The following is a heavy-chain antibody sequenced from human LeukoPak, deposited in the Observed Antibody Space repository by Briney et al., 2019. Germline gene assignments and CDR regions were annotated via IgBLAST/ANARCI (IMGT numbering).Heavy chain of an antibody. D-gene: IGHD1-14*01. V-gene: IGHV3-7*01. J-gene: IGHJ4*02. Sequence: GGSLRLSCAASGFTFSGYPIHWVRQAPGTGLEWVANIKQDGSEKYYVDSVKGRFTISRDNAKNSLYLQMNSLRVEDTAVYYCARKTGDCWGQGTLVTVSS. CDR1: GFTFSGYP. CDR2: IKQDGSEK. CDR3: ARKTGDC.